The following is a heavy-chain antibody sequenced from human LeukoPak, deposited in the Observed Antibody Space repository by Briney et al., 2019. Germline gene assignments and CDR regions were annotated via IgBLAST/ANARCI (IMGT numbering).Heavy chain of an antibody. CDR1: GFIFSSYS. Sequence: GGSLRLSCAAPGFIFSSYSMNCVRQAPGKGLEWVSYNSRNSINIKYAHSMKGRFTIYTDNAKNSLYLQMNSLRAEDTAVYYCAREYGGFDYWGQGTLVTVSS. D-gene: IGHD4-23*01. V-gene: IGHV3-21*01. J-gene: IGHJ4*02. CDR3: AREYGGFDY. CDR2: NSRNSINI.